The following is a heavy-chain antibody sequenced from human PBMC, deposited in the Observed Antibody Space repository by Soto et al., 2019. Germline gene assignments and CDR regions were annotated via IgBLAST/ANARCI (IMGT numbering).Heavy chain of an antibody. CDR2: IRNKAYRATT. J-gene: IGHJ6*02. CDR3: TRWIISTTSGLGHFQYTMDV. V-gene: IGHV3-49*03. D-gene: IGHD3-16*01. CDR1: GFNFAVYA. Sequence: EVELVESGGGLVQPGRSLRLSCLGSGFNFAVYAVSWFRQAPGKGLEWVGLIRNKAYRATTEYAASVKGRFTISRDESKSSAYLEMNDLDIEDTAVYYCTRWIISTTSGLGHFQYTMDVWGQGTTVTVSS.